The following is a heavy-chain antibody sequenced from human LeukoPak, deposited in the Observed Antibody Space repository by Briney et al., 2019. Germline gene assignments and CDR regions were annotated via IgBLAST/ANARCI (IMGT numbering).Heavy chain of an antibody. CDR3: ARAGRELLDAFDI. J-gene: IGHJ3*02. CDR2: ISYDGSNK. CDR1: GFTFSSYA. Sequence: GRSLRLSCAASGFTFSSYAMHWVRQAPGKGLEWVAVISYDGSNKYYADSVKGRLTISRDNSKNTLYLQMNSLRAEDTAVYYCARAGRELLDAFDIWGQGTMVTVSS. V-gene: IGHV3-30-3*01. D-gene: IGHD1-26*01.